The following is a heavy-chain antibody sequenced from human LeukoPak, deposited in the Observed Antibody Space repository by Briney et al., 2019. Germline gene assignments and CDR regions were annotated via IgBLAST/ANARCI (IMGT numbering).Heavy chain of an antibody. CDR2: IYYSGST. Sequence: SETLSLTCTVSGGSISSSSYYWGWIRQPPGKGLEWIGSIYYSGSTYYNPSLKSRVTISVDTSKNQFSLKLSSVTAADTAVYYCARMRMVRGVTTYYYYYMDVWGKGTTVTISS. V-gene: IGHV4-39*07. J-gene: IGHJ6*03. D-gene: IGHD3-10*01. CDR3: ARMRMVRGVTTYYYYYMDV. CDR1: GGSISSSSYY.